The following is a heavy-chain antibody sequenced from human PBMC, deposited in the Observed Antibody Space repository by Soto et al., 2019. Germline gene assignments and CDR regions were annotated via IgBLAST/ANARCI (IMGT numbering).Heavy chain of an antibody. CDR1: GFTVSSNY. V-gene: IGHV3-53*01. D-gene: IGHD5-18*01. CDR2: IYTGGTT. J-gene: IGHJ4*02. Sequence: VGSLRLSCAASGFTVSSNYMSWVRRAPGKGLESVSIIYTGGTTYNADSVEGRFTISRNNSKHTLYLQTNSLRAEDTAVSYCARFLPYSYGRYYFDYWGQGTLVTVAS. CDR3: ARFLPYSYGRYYFDY.